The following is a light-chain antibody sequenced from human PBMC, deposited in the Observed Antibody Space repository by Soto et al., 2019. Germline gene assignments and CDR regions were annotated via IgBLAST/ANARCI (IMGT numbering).Light chain of an antibody. Sequence: DIQITQSPSTLSASVGDRVTITCRASQSISSWLAWYQKKPGKAPKLLIYKASGLESGVPSGFSGSRSGTDFTLTIGSLQPDDFATYYCQQYGSYSPLTFGGGNKVEIK. CDR2: KAS. CDR1: QSISSW. J-gene: IGKJ4*01. CDR3: QQYGSYSPLT. V-gene: IGKV1-5*03.